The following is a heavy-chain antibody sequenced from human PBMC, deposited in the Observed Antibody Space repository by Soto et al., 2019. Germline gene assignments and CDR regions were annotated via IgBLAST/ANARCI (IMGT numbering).Heavy chain of an antibody. Sequence: EVQLVESGGGLIQPGGSLRLSCAASGFTVSSNYMSWVRQAPGKGLEWVSVIYSGGSTYYADSVKGRFTISRDNSKNTLYLQMNSLRAEDTDVYYCAREGGSSSWKEGEGGYYYYYGMDVWGQGTTVTVSS. V-gene: IGHV3-53*01. CDR3: AREGGSSSWKEGEGGYYYYYGMDV. CDR1: GFTVSSNY. J-gene: IGHJ6*02. D-gene: IGHD6-13*01. CDR2: IYSGGST.